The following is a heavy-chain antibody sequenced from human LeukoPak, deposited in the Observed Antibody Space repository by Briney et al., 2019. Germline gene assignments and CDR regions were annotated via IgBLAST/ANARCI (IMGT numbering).Heavy chain of an antibody. V-gene: IGHV1-69*05. J-gene: IGHJ3*02. CDR2: IIPIFGTA. D-gene: IGHD6-6*01. CDR1: GGTFGGYV. Sequence: ASVKVSCKASGGTFGGYVISWVRQAPGQGLEWMGGIIPIFGTANYAQKFQGRVTITTDESTSTAYMELSSLRSEDTAVYYCARDLAYSSSDHAFDIWGQGTMVTVSS. CDR3: ARDLAYSSSDHAFDI.